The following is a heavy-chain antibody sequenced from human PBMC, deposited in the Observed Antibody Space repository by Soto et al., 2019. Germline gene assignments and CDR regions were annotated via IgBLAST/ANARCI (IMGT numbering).Heavy chain of an antibody. Sequence: SETLSLTCTVSGGSISSGGYYWSWIRQHPGKGLEWIGYIYYSGSTYYNPSLKSRVTISVDTSKNQFSLKLSSVTAADTAVYYCARGRGSSSWYYYYYMDVWGKGTTVTVSS. D-gene: IGHD6-13*01. CDR3: ARGRGSSSWYYYYYMDV. CDR2: IYYSGST. V-gene: IGHV4-31*03. CDR1: GGSISSGGYY. J-gene: IGHJ6*03.